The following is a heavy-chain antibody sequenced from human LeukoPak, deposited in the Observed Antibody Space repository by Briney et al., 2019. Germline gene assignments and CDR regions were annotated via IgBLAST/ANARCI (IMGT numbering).Heavy chain of an antibody. V-gene: IGHV3-73*01. D-gene: IGHD1-1*01. CDR3: TSYTTGTTGGLVRSDC. J-gene: IGHJ4*02. CDR1: GFTFSGSA. CDR2: IRRKANRYAT. Sequence: GGSLRLSCAASGFTFSGSAMHWVRQASGKGLEWGGRIRRKANRYATAYAASVKGSFTISRDDSKNTAYLQMNSLKTEDTAVYYCTSYTTGTTGGLVRSDCWGQGTLVTVSS.